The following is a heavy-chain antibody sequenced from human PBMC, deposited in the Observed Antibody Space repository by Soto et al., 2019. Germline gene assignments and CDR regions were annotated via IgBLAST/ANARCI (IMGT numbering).Heavy chain of an antibody. Sequence: GASVKVSFKASGYTFTSYGISWVRQAPGQGLEWMGWISAYNGNTNYAQKLQGRVTMTTDTSTSTAYMELRSLRSDDTAVYYCARAGGYSYGYVNYYYGMDVWGQGTTVTVSS. CDR1: GYTFTSYG. CDR3: ARAGGYSYGYVNYYYGMDV. V-gene: IGHV1-18*04. CDR2: ISAYNGNT. D-gene: IGHD5-18*01. J-gene: IGHJ6*02.